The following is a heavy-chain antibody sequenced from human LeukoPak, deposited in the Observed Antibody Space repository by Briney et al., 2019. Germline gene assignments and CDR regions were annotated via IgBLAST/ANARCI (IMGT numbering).Heavy chain of an antibody. J-gene: IGHJ4*02. Sequence: PGGSLRLSCAASGFAFSSYAMHWVRQAPGKGLEWVAVISYDGSNKYYADSVKGRFTISRDNSKNTLYLQTNSLRAEDTAVYYCASIGWGVPPQNNEDYYDSSGYYYFFDYWGQGTLVTVSS. CDR2: ISYDGSNK. CDR1: GFAFSSYA. V-gene: IGHV3-30-3*01. CDR3: ASIGWGVPPQNNEDYYDSSGYYYFFDY. D-gene: IGHD3-22*01.